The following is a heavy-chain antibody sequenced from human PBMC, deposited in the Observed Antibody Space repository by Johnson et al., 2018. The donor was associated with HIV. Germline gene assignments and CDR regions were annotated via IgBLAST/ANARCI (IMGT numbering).Heavy chain of an antibody. Sequence: VQLVESGGGLVQPGGSLRLPCAASEFAFSSYDMHWVRQAPGKGLEWVSSIGTAGDTYYSGSVKGGFTISRENAKNSLYLQMNSLRAGPTAVYYCARENWGAFDLWGQGTMVTVSS. CDR2: IGTAGDT. CDR3: ARENWGAFDL. D-gene: IGHD7-27*01. J-gene: IGHJ3*01. CDR1: EFAFSSYD. V-gene: IGHV3-13*01.